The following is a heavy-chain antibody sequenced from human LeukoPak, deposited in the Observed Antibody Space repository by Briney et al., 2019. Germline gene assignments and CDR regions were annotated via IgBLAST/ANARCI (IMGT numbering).Heavy chain of an antibody. V-gene: IGHV1-8*01. CDR1: GYTFTSYD. D-gene: IGHD6-19*01. Sequence: ASVKVSCKASGYTFTSYDINWVRQATGQGLEWMGWMNPNSGNTGYAQKFQGRVTMTRNTSISTAYMELSSLRSEDTAVYYCAREGEYSSGWYPYFDYWGQGTLVTVSA. J-gene: IGHJ4*02. CDR2: MNPNSGNT. CDR3: AREGEYSSGWYPYFDY.